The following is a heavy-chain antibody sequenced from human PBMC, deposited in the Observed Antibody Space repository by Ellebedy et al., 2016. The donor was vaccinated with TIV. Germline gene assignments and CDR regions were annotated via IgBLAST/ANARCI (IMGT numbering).Heavy chain of an antibody. D-gene: IGHD2-21*02. CDR1: GYSFTRYA. Sequence: AASVKVSCKASGYSFTRYAISWVRHAPGQGLEWMGWISVYSGKTDYAQKFQGRVTMTTDTRTSTAYMELRSLTSDDTAVYYCAAHETDYNNYGLDVWGQGSTVIVSS. J-gene: IGHJ6*02. V-gene: IGHV1-18*04. CDR2: ISVYSGKT. CDR3: AAHETDYNNYGLDV.